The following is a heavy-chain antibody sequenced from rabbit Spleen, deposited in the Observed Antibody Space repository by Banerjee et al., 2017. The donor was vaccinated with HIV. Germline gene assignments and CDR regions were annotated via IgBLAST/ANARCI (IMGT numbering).Heavy chain of an antibody. CDR2: IYGGGSSGST. D-gene: IGHD6-1*01. V-gene: IGHV1S45*01. J-gene: IGHJ4*01. CDR1: GFSFSGSYW. Sequence: QEQLEESGGDLVKPEGSLTLTCTASGFSFSGSYWICWVRQAPGKGLEWIACIYGGGSSGSTYYASWAKGRFTISKTASTTVTLQMTSLTAADTATYFCAREKSGIVGYDLWGPGTLVTVS. CDR3: AREKSGIVGYDL.